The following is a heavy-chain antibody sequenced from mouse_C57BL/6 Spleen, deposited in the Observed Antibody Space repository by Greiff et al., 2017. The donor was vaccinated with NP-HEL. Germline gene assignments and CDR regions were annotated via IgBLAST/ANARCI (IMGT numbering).Heavy chain of an antibody. CDR3: ARGGDY. Sequence: QVQLQQSGAELVRPGTSVKVSCKASGYAFTNYLIEWVKQRPGQGLEWIGVINPGSGGTNYNEKFKGKATLTADKSYSTAYMQLSSLTSEDSAVYFCARGGDYWGQGTSVTVSS. CDR2: INPGSGGT. J-gene: IGHJ4*01. CDR1: GYAFTNYL. V-gene: IGHV1-54*01.